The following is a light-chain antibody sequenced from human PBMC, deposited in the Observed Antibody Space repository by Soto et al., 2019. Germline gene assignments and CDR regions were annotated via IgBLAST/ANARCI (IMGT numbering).Light chain of an antibody. CDR3: QQYGTSPPLT. V-gene: IGKV3-20*01. Sequence: EIVLTQSPGTLSLSPGERATLSCRASQSVSSNYLAWYQQKPGQAPRLLIYGASSRATGIPDRFSGSGSATDFTLTISRLEPEDFVVYYCQQYGTSPPLTFGGGTKVEIK. CDR1: QSVSSNY. J-gene: IGKJ4*01. CDR2: GAS.